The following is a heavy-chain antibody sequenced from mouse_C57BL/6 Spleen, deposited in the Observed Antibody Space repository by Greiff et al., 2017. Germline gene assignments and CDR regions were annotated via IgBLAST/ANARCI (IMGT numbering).Heavy chain of an antibody. J-gene: IGHJ4*01. Sequence: EVKLVESGGGLVQPKGSLKLSCAASGFTFTTYAMHWVSQAPGQGLEWVARIRRKSSNYATYYDDSVKDRFTISRDDSTSMIYLQMNNLKAEDTAMYYCVREGGYYYYAMDYGGQGNSVTVSS. D-gene: IGHD2-3*01. CDR2: IRRKSSNYAT. CDR3: VREGGYYYYAMDY. V-gene: IGHV10-3*01. CDR1: GFTFTTYA.